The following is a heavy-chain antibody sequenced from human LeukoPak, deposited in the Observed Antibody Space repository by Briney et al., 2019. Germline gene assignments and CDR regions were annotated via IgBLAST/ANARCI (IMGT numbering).Heavy chain of an antibody. Sequence: ASVKVSCKASGYTFTGYYMHWVRQAPGQGLEWMGWINPNSGGTNYAQKFQGRVTMTRDTSISTAYMELSRLRSDDTAVYYCARLVDTAMVYYFDYWAREPWSPSPQ. CDR3: ARLVDTAMVYYFDY. CDR2: INPNSGGT. CDR1: GYTFTGYY. J-gene: IGHJ4*02. V-gene: IGHV1-2*02. D-gene: IGHD5-18*01.